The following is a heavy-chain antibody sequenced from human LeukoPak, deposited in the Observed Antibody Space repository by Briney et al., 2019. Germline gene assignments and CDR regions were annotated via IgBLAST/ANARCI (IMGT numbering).Heavy chain of an antibody. J-gene: IGHJ4*02. D-gene: IGHD6-19*01. CDR1: GFTFDDYA. V-gene: IGHV3-43D*03. CDR2: ISWDGDST. CDR3: AKDPGSGWYDY. Sequence: PGGSLRLSCAASGFTFDDYAMHWVRQAPGKGLEWVSLISWDGDSTYYADSVRGRFTISRDNSKSSLYLQMNSLRAEDTALYYCAKDPGSGWYDYWGQGTLVTVSS.